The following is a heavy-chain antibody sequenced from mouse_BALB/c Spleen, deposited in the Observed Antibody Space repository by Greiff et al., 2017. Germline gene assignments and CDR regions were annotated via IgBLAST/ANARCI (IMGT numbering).Heavy chain of an antibody. J-gene: IGHJ2*01. D-gene: IGHD1-1*01. V-gene: IGHV3-2*02. Sequence: EVKLLESGPGLVKPSQSLSLTCTVTGYSITSDYAWPWIRQFPGNKLEWMCYISYSGSTSYNPSLKSRISITRDTSTNQFFLQLNSVTTEDTATYYCARITTVVATGVDYWGQGTTLTVSS. CDR3: ARITTVVATGVDY. CDR1: GYSITSDYA. CDR2: ISYSGST.